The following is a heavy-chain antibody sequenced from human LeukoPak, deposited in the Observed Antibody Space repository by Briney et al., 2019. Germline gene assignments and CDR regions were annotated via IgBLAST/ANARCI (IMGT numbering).Heavy chain of an antibody. CDR1: GFIFSSFS. V-gene: IGHV3-21*06. CDR2: ISTSGGLSSV. CDR3: ARERPNWGCRDY. J-gene: IGHJ4*02. D-gene: IGHD7-27*01. Sequence: GGSLRLSCAASGFIFSSFSVNWVRQAPGKGLEWVSSISTSGGLSSVYYADSVKGRFTISRDNAKNSLFLQMNSLGAEDTAVYYCARERPNWGCRDYWGQGTLVTVSS.